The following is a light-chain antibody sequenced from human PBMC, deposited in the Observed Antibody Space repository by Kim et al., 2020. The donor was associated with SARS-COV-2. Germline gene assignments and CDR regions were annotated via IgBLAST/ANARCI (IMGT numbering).Light chain of an antibody. CDR1: QSISSY. Sequence: EIVLTQSPATLSLSPGERATLSCRASQSISSYLAWYQQKPGQAPRLLIYDASNRATGIPARFSVSGSGTDFTLTISSLEPEDSAVYYCQQRSNWPPLSFGGGTKVDIK. CDR3: QQRSNWPPLS. CDR2: DAS. J-gene: IGKJ4*01. V-gene: IGKV3-11*01.